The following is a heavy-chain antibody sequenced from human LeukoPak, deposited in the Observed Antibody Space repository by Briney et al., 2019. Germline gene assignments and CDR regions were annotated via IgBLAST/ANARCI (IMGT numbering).Heavy chain of an antibody. CDR1: GYTFTSYT. Sequence: ASVKVSCKASGYTFTSYTISWVRQAPGQGLEWMGWMNPNSGNTGYAQKFQGRVTITRNTSISTAYMELSSLRSEDTAVYYCARERFRPYDFWSGYAFDIWGQGTMVTVSS. J-gene: IGHJ3*02. CDR2: MNPNSGNT. V-gene: IGHV1-8*01. D-gene: IGHD3-3*01. CDR3: ARERFRPYDFWSGYAFDI.